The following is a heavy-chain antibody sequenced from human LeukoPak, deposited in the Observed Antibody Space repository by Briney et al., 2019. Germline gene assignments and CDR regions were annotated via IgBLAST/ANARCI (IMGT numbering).Heavy chain of an antibody. CDR3: ARTVWLAYRSGQNLDY. CDR1: GGSFSGYY. J-gene: IGHJ4*02. Sequence: SETLSLTCAVYGGSFSGYYWSWIRQPPGKRLEWIGEVNHSGSTNYNPSPTSRVTISVDTYKNQLSLKLSSVTAADTAVYYCARTVWLAYRSGQNLDYWGQGTLVTVSS. CDR2: VNHSGST. V-gene: IGHV4-34*01. D-gene: IGHD3-10*01.